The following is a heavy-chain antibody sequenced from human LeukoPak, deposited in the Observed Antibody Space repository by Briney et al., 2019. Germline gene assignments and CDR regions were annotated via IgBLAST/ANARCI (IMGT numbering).Heavy chain of an antibody. CDR1: GFTFSTYA. J-gene: IGHJ4*02. CDR2: ISGSGGIT. D-gene: IGHD3-3*01. CDR3: AIVDVWSGYSNWGPLWY. V-gene: IGHV3-23*01. Sequence: GGSLRPSCAASGFTFSTYAMSWVRQAPGKGLEWVSAISGSGGITYYADSVQGRFTISRDNSKNTLYLQMNSLRAEDTAIYYCAIVDVWSGYSNWGPLWYWGQGTLITVSS.